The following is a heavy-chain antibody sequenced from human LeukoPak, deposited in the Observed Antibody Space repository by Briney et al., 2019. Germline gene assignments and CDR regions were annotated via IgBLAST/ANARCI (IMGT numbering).Heavy chain of an antibody. CDR2: IYTTGTT. Sequence: ASDTLSLTCTVSGGSINSYFCGWVRQPAGKGLELIGRIYTTGTTHFNPSLRSRLTMSVDTSKNLFSLNLSSVTAADTAVYYCARQGYGASWYNFDYWGRGTLVTVSS. D-gene: IGHD6-13*01. J-gene: IGHJ4*02. CDR1: GGSINSYF. V-gene: IGHV4-4*07. CDR3: ARQGYGASWYNFDY.